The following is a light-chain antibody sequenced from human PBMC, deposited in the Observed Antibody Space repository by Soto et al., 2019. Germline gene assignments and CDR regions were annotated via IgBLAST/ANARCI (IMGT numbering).Light chain of an antibody. CDR1: QSVSSTF. V-gene: IGKV3-20*01. Sequence: EIVLTQSPGTLSLSPGDKATLSCRASQSVSSTFLAWYQQKPGQAPRVVIYGAPTRATGITDRFSGSGSGKVFTLTISGLEAEDFAVYYCQVYERSRTFGQGTKVDMK. CDR2: GAP. CDR3: QVYERSRT. J-gene: IGKJ1*01.